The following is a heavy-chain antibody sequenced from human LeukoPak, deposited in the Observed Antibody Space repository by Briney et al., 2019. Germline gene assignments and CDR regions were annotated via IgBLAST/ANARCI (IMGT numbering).Heavy chain of an antibody. CDR1: GYTLTELS. Sequence: ASVKVFCKVSGYTLTELSMHWVRQAPGKGLEWMGGFDPEDGETIYAQKFQGRVTMTEDTSTDTAYMELSSLRSEDTAVYYCATDKQIATDAFDIWGQGTMVTVSS. V-gene: IGHV1-24*01. D-gene: IGHD6-13*01. CDR2: FDPEDGET. CDR3: ATDKQIATDAFDI. J-gene: IGHJ3*02.